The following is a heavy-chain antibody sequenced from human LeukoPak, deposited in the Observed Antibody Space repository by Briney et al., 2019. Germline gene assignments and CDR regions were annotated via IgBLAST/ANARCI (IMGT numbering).Heavy chain of an antibody. D-gene: IGHD3-3*01. J-gene: IGHJ4*02. V-gene: IGHV4-38-2*01. CDR2: IYHTGST. CDR1: GYTISSGYY. CDR3: ARAGWIFTSGLDY. Sequence: PSETLSLTCDVSGYTISSGYYWGWIRQPPGKGLEWIGTIYHTGSTYYNPSLKSRVIISVDTSKNQFSLRLNSVTAADTAMYYCARAGWIFTSGLDYWGQGTLVPVSS.